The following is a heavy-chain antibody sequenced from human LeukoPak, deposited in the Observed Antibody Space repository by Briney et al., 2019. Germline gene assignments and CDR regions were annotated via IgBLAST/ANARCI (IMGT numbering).Heavy chain of an antibody. V-gene: IGHV3-23*01. CDR3: AKAGGYCSCGSCYYFQH. CDR2: ISGSGGST. CDR1: GFTFSSYA. Sequence: AGGSLRLSCAASGFTFSSYAMSWVRQAPGKGLEWVSAISGSGGSTYYADSVKGRFTISRDNSKNTLYLQMNSLRAEDTAVYYCAKAGGYCSCGSCYYFQHWGQGTLVTVSS. J-gene: IGHJ1*01. D-gene: IGHD2-15*01.